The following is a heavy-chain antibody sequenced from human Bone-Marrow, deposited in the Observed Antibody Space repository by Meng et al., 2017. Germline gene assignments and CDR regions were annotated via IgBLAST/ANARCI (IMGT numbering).Heavy chain of an antibody. CDR3: ARRIAAAGMGYFQH. CDR2: ISAYNGNT. D-gene: IGHD6-13*01. V-gene: IGHV1-18*01. CDR1: GYTFTSYG. Sequence: ASVKVSCKASGYTFTSYGISWVRQAPGQGLEWMGWISAYNGNTNYAQKLQGRVTMTTDTSTSTAYMERRSLRSDDTAVYYSARRIAAAGMGYFQHWGQGTLVTVSS. J-gene: IGHJ1*01.